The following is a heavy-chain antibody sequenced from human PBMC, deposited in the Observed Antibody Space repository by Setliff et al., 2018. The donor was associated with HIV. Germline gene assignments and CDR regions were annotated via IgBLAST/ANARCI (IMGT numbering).Heavy chain of an antibody. V-gene: IGHV4-61*02. J-gene: IGHJ4*02. D-gene: IGHD4-17*01. Sequence: PSETLSLTCTVSGDSISSGSYYWSWIRQPAGKGLEWIGRVYSSGSTNYSPPLKSRLTISVDTSKRQFSLNLSSVTAADTAVYFCARGIGLRPFDAWGQGTLVTVSS. CDR1: GDSISSGSYY. CDR2: VYSSGST. CDR3: ARGIGLRPFDA.